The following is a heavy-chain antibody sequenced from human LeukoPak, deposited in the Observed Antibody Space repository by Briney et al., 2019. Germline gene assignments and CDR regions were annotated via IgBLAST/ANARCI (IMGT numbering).Heavy chain of an antibody. CDR2: ISAYNGNT. CDR3: AILVGADYFDY. J-gene: IGHJ4*02. D-gene: IGHD1-26*01. CDR1: GYTFTSYV. V-gene: IGHV1-18*01. Sequence: ASVKVSCKASGYTFTSYVITWVRQAPGQGLEWMGWISAYNGNTNYAQNLQGRVTMTTDTSTSTAYMELRSLRSDDTAVYYCAILVGADYFDYWGQGTLVTVSS.